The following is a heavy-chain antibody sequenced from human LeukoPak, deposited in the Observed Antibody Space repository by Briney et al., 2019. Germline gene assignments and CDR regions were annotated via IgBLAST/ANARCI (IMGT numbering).Heavy chain of an antibody. J-gene: IGHJ4*02. Sequence: KSSQTLSLTCTVSGASMSSYYWSWIRQPPGKGLEWIGYVYYSGSNNYNPSLKSRVTISVDTSKNQFSLKLRSVTAADTAVYYCATGAAPHDYWGQGTLVTVSS. CDR3: ATGAAPHDY. V-gene: IGHV4-59*01. CDR2: VYYSGSN. CDR1: GASMSSYY. D-gene: IGHD6-13*01.